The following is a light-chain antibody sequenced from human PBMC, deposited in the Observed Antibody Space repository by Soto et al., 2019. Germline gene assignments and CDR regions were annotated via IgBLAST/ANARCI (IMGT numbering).Light chain of an antibody. CDR2: AAS. CDR3: QQYNNWPQT. CDR1: QSVSNK. Sequence: DIVMTQSPATLSVSPVEGATLSCRASQSVSNKLAWYQQKPGQAPRLLIYAASKRATGILARFSGSGSGTEFTLTIDSLQSEDFAVYYCQQYNNWPQTFGQGTK. V-gene: IGKV3-15*01. J-gene: IGKJ1*01.